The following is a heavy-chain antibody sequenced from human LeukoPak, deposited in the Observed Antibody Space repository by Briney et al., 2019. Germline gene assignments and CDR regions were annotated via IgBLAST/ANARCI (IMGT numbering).Heavy chain of an antibody. CDR2: IWYDGSNK. D-gene: IGHD2-15*01. V-gene: IGHV3-33*01. J-gene: IGHJ4*02. Sequence: GGSLRLSCAASGFTFSSYGMHWVRQAPGKGLEWVAVIWYDGSNKYYADSVKGRFTISRDNSKNTLYLQMNSLRAEDTAVYYCPRDRCSGGSCYLDYWGQGTLVTVSS. CDR1: GFTFSSYG. CDR3: PRDRCSGGSCYLDY.